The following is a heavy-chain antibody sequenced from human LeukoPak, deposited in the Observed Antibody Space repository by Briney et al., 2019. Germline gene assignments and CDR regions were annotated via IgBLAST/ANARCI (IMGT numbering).Heavy chain of an antibody. V-gene: IGHV3-33*01. D-gene: IGHD3-22*01. CDR2: IWYDGSNK. J-gene: IGHJ4*02. CDR1: GFTFSSYG. CDR3: ASLALYYDSSGYLDDY. Sequence: GRSLRLSCAASGFTFSSYGMHWVRQAPGEGLEWVAVIWYDGSNKYYADSVKGRFTISRDNSKNTLYLQMNSLRAEDTAVYYCASLALYYDSSGYLDDYWGQGTLVTVSS.